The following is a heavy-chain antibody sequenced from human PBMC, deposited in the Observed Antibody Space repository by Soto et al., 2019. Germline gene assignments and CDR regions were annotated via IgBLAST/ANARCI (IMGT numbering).Heavy chain of an antibody. J-gene: IGHJ6*02. CDR2: INWNSGSI. V-gene: IGHV3-9*01. D-gene: IGHD3-10*01. Sequence: PGGSLRLSRAASGFTFTKSVMSWVRQAPGKGLEWVSGINWNSGSIGYADSVKGRFTISRDNAKTSLYLQMNSLRAEDTALYYCAKDRGSGSYAANYYYYGMDVWGQGTTVTVSS. CDR1: GFTFTKSV. CDR3: AKDRGSGSYAANYYYYGMDV.